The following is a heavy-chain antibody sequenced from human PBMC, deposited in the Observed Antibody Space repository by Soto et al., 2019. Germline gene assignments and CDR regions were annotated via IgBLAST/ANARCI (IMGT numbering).Heavy chain of an antibody. Sequence: PGGSLRLSCAASGFTFSNYAIHWVRQAPGKGLDWMTVISYDGSNKYYAEYVKGRFTISRDNSKNTLYLQMNSLRAEDTAVYFCARDVSGYDSGYYYVMDLWGQGTTVTVSS. D-gene: IGHD5-12*01. J-gene: IGHJ6*02. CDR3: ARDVSGYDSGYYYVMDL. CDR2: ISYDGSNK. V-gene: IGHV3-30-3*01. CDR1: GFTFSNYA.